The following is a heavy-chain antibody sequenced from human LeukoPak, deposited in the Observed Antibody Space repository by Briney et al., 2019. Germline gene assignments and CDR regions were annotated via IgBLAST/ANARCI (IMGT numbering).Heavy chain of an antibody. Sequence: SVKVSCKASGGTFSSYAISWVRQAPGQGLDWMGGIIPIFGTANYAQKFQGRVTITTDESTSTAYMELSSLRSEDTAVYYCARDQWGRADAFDIWGQGTMVTVSS. CDR1: GGTFSSYA. J-gene: IGHJ3*02. D-gene: IGHD2-8*01. CDR3: ARDQWGRADAFDI. CDR2: IIPIFGTA. V-gene: IGHV1-69*05.